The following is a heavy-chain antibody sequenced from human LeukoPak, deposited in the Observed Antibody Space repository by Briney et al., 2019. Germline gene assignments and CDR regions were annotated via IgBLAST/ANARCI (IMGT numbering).Heavy chain of an antibody. J-gene: IGHJ6*03. CDR2: IRYDGSNK. Sequence: GGSLRLSCAASGFTFSSYGMHWVRRAPGKGLEWVAFIRYDGSNKYYADSVKGRFTISRDNSKNTLYLQMNSLRAEDTAVYYCAKRYYGGYDYVGYMDVWGKGTTVTVSS. D-gene: IGHD5-12*01. CDR3: AKRYYGGYDYVGYMDV. V-gene: IGHV3-30*02. CDR1: GFTFSSYG.